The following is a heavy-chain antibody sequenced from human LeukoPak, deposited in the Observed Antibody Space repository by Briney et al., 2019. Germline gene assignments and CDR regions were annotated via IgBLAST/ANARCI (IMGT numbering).Heavy chain of an antibody. CDR2: IKQDGSEK. D-gene: IGHD2-2*01. J-gene: IGHJ4*02. V-gene: IGHV3-7*01. Sequence: GGSLRLSCAASGFTFSSYWMSWVRQAPGKGLEWVANIKQDGSEKYYVDSVKGRFTISRDNSKNTPYLQMNRLRAEDTAVYYCAKDLYCSSTTCYAYGDYVAGDYWGQGTLVTVSS. CDR1: GFTFSSYW. CDR3: AKDLYCSSTTCYAYGDYVAGDY.